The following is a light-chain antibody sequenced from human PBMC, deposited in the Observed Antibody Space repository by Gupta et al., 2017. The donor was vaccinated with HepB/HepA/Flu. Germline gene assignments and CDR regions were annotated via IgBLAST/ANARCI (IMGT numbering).Light chain of an antibody. CDR2: DVS. V-gene: IGLV2-14*03. CDR1: SSDIGAYNY. CDR3: CSYTSSSTLV. J-gene: IGLJ3*02. Sequence: QSALTQAASVSGSPGQSITISCTGTSSDIGAYNYVSWYQQHPDKAPKLMIYDVSSRPSGVSNRFSGSKSDNTASLIISGLQAEDEADYYCCSYTSSSTLVFGGGTKLTVL.